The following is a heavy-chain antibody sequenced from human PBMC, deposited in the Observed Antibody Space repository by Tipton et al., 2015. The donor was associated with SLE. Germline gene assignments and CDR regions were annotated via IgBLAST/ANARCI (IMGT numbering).Heavy chain of an antibody. D-gene: IGHD1-1*01. CDR3: AVSLRGGPWQLTGY. V-gene: IGHV3-23*01. J-gene: IGHJ4*02. CDR2: SGRGGST. Sequence: SLRLSCEASGFTFTIYGMSWVRQAPGKGLEWVSTSGRGGSTYYADSVKGRFTISRDISKNTLFLQMNSLRVEDTAMYYCAVSLRGGPWQLTGYWGQGALVTVSS. CDR1: GFTFTIYG.